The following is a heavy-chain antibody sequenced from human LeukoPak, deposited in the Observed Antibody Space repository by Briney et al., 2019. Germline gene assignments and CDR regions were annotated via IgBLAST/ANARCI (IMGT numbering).Heavy chain of an antibody. D-gene: IGHD3-3*01. CDR2: ISGSVCST. Sequence: GGSLSLSCAASAFTFSSYAMSWVRQAPGKGLEWVSAISGSVCSTYYADSVKGRFALSRHNSENTLYLQMNSLGAEDTAVYYCPSTYEYYGMDVSGQGATVTVSS. CDR1: AFTFSSYA. J-gene: IGHJ6*02. V-gene: IGHV3-23*01. CDR3: PSTYEYYGMDV.